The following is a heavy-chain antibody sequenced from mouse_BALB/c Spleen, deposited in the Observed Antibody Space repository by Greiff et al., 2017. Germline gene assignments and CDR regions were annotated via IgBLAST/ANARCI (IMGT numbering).Heavy chain of an antibody. J-gene: IGHJ4*01. D-gene: IGHD2-2*01. CDR3: TRRRGYDEAMDY. Sequence: VQLQQSGAELVRSGASVKLSCTASGFNIKDYYMHWVKQRPEQGLEWIGWIDPENGDTEYAPKFQGKATMTVDKSSSTAYMQLSSPTSEDSAVYYCTRRRGYDEAMDYWGQGTSVTVSS. CDR1: GFNIKDYY. V-gene: IGHV14-4*02. CDR2: IDPENGDT.